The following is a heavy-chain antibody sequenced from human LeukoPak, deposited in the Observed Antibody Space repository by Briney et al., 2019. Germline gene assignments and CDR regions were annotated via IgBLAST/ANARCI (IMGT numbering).Heavy chain of an antibody. CDR1: GYTFTSYG. Sequence: ASVKVSCKASGYTFTSYGISWVRQAPGQGLEWMGWISAYNGNTNYAQKLQGRVTMTTDTSTSTAYMELRSLRSDDTAVYYCARDGRRDMGYYYYYYMDVWGKGTTVTVSS. J-gene: IGHJ6*03. CDR3: ARDGRRDMGYYYYYYMDV. V-gene: IGHV1-18*01. CDR2: ISAYNGNT. D-gene: IGHD1-26*01.